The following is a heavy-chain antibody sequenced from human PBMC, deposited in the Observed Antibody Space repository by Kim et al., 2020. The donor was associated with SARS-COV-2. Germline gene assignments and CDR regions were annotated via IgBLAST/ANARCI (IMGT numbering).Heavy chain of an antibody. CDR1: GLTFSDYY. CDR3: ARRNWNDFGGAFDI. V-gene: IGHV3-11*04. D-gene: IGHD1-1*01. CDR2: ISGSGGSI. J-gene: IGHJ3*02. Sequence: GGSLRLSCAASGLTFSDYYMSWIRQAPGKGLEWFSYISGSGGSIYYADSVKGRFTISRDNAKNSLYLQMNSLSAEDTAMYYCARRNWNDFGGAFDIWGQGTMVTVSS.